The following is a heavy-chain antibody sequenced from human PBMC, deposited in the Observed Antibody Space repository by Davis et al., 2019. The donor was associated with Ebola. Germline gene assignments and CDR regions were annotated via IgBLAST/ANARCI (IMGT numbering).Heavy chain of an antibody. CDR3: ARLAQYERGSSWYPPDY. CDR2: FDPEDGET. CDR1: GYTLTELS. J-gene: IGHJ4*02. V-gene: IGHV1-24*01. D-gene: IGHD6-13*01. Sequence: ASVKVSCKVSGYTLTELSRHWVRQAPGKGLEWMGGFDPEDGETIYAQKFQGRVTMTEDTSTDTAYMELSSLRSEDTAVYYCARLAQYERGSSWYPPDYWGQGTLVTVSS.